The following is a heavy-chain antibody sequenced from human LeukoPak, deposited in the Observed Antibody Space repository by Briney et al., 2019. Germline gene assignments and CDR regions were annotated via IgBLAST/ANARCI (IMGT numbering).Heavy chain of an antibody. CDR2: IIPLFGIA. Sequence: GASVKVSCKASGGTFTNSAINWVRQAPGQGFEWMGRIIPLFGIANYAQHFGDRVTITANKSTNTAFMELSNLRSEDTAVYFCATPPRPQYSSGWLPYWGQGTLVTVSS. CDR3: ATPPRPQYSSGWLPY. D-gene: IGHD6-19*01. CDR1: GGTFTNSA. V-gene: IGHV1-69*04. J-gene: IGHJ4*02.